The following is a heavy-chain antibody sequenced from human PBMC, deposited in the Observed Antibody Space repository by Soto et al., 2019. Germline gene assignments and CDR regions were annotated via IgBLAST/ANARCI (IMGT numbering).Heavy chain of an antibody. V-gene: IGHV4-59*01. D-gene: IGHD6-19*01. CDR1: GASISRFY. J-gene: IGHJ4*02. CDR2: IYNGEST. Sequence: QVQLQESGPGLVKPSETMSLTCSASGASISRFYWNWIRQPPGKGLEWIGHIYNGESTNYYPSLKSRVTISVDTSKNQFSLKLTSVTAADTAVYYCAQTTGWPGLDYWSQGTLVTVSS. CDR3: AQTTGWPGLDY.